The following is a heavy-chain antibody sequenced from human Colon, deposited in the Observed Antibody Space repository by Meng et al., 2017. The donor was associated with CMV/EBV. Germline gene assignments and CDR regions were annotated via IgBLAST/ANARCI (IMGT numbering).Heavy chain of an antibody. V-gene: IGHV3-21*01. CDR1: GFNFTSYS. J-gene: IGHJ4*02. CDR2: LDTTSTYI. CDR3: ARGGVTTGGYDY. D-gene: IGHD6-25*01. Sequence: EVALVEAGGCPVHPGGSLRLCCAASGFNFTSYSMNWVRQAPGKGLEWVSSLDTTSTYIYYADSVKGRFTISRDNAKNSLYLQMNSLRADDTAIYYCARGGVTTGGYDYWGQGTLVTVSS.